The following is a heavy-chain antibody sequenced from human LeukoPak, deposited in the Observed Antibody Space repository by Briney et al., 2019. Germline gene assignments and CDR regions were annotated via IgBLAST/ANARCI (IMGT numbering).Heavy chain of an antibody. V-gene: IGHV3-64*02. Sequence: GGSLRLSCAASGFTFNIHAMHWIRQAPGKGLEYISGLNSNGGATYYSDSVQARFVISRDNYKNTLYLQMDRLRTEDTAVYYCAGSPTTGWYYFEDWGQGTLVTVSS. CDR1: GFTFNIHA. J-gene: IGHJ4*02. CDR3: AGSPTTGWYYFED. CDR2: LNSNGGAT. D-gene: IGHD6-19*01.